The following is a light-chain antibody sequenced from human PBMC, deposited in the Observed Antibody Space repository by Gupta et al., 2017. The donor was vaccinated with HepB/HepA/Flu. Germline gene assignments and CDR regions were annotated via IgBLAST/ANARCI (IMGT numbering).Light chain of an antibody. CDR1: QSISSW. V-gene: IGKV1-5*03. CDR3: QQYDSDPKT. Sequence: DIRMTHSPSTLSASVGDRVTITCRASQSISSWLAWYQQKPGKAPKVLIYKASSLETGVPSRFSGSGSGTEFTLTISSLQPDDFATYFCQQYDSDPKTFCLGTKVDIK. CDR2: KAS. J-gene: IGKJ1*01.